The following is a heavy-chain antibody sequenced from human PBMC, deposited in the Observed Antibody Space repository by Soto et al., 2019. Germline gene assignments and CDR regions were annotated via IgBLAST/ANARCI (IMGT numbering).Heavy chain of an antibody. CDR1: GGSISSGGYS. J-gene: IGHJ4*02. Sequence: PSEALSLTCAGSGGSISSGGYSSNRIRQPTGKGLEWIGYMYNSGSTNYNSSLKSRVTISIDTSKKQSSLKLTSVTAADTAVYYCARDPVDGYAFFDYWGQGILVTVSS. D-gene: IGHD5-12*01. V-gene: IGHV4-61*08. CDR3: ARDPVDGYAFFDY. CDR2: MYNSGST.